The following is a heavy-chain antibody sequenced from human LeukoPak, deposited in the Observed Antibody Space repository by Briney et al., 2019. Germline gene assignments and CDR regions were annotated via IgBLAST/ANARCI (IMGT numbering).Heavy chain of an antibody. D-gene: IGHD2-2*01. Sequence: SETLSLTCTVSGGSISSGGYYWSWIRQHPGKGLEWIGYIYYSGSTYYNPSLKSRVTISVDTSKNQFSLKLSSVTAADTAVYYCARVPGYCSSTSCYPLLNWFDPWGQGTLVTVSP. J-gene: IGHJ5*02. CDR3: ARVPGYCSSTSCYPLLNWFDP. V-gene: IGHV4-31*03. CDR2: IYYSGST. CDR1: GGSISSGGYY.